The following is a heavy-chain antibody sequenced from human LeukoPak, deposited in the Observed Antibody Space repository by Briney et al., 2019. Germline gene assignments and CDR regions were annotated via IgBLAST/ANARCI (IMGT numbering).Heavy chain of an antibody. CDR2: IRYDGSNK. V-gene: IGHV3-30*02. D-gene: IGHD3-10*01. J-gene: IGHJ4*02. CDR1: GFTFSSYG. Sequence: GGSLRLSCAASGFTFSSYGMHWVRQAPGKGLEWVAFIRYDGSNKYYADSVKGRFTISRDNSKNTLYLQMNSLRAEDTAVYYCAKYRGRITMVRGYFDYWGQGTLVTVSS. CDR3: AKYRGRITMVRGYFDY.